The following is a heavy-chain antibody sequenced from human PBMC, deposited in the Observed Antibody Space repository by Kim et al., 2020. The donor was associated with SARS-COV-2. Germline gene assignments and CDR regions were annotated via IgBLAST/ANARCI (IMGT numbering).Heavy chain of an antibody. Sequence: SETLSLTCTVSGGSISSYYWSWIRQPPGKGLEWIGYIYYSGSTNYNPSLKSRVTISVDTSKNQFSLKLSSVTAADTAVYYCARECSSGYLYYFDYWGQGTLVTVSS. J-gene: IGHJ4*02. CDR2: IYYSGST. D-gene: IGHD3-22*01. CDR1: GGSISSYY. V-gene: IGHV4-59*01. CDR3: ARECSSGYLYYFDY.